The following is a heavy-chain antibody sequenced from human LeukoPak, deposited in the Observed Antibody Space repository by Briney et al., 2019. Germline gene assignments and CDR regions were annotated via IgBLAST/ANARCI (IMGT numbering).Heavy chain of an antibody. J-gene: IGHJ4*02. V-gene: IGHV3-23*01. CDR2: ISGSASST. D-gene: IGHD4-17*01. CDR3: AKESTVTHYYFDS. Sequence: GGSLRLSCAASGFTFSNYAMSWVRQAPGKGLEWVSAISGSASSTYHADSVKGRFTISRDNSKNTLYLQMNSLRADDTAVYYCAKESTVTHYYFDSWGQGTLVTVSS. CDR1: GFTFSNYA.